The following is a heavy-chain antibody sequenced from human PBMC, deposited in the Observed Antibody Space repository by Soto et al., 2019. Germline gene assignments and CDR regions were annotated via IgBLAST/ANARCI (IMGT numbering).Heavy chain of an antibody. CDR3: ARLGPVSSSWYDPVDY. V-gene: IGHV5-51*01. Sequence: PGESLKISCKVSGYTFTSCWIGWVRQMPGKGLEWMGIIYPGDSAPRYSPSFQGQVTISVDKSISTAYLQWSSLKASDTAMYYCARLGPVSSSWYDPVDYWGQGTLVTVSS. CDR2: IYPGDSAP. CDR1: GYTFTSCW. J-gene: IGHJ4*02. D-gene: IGHD6-13*01.